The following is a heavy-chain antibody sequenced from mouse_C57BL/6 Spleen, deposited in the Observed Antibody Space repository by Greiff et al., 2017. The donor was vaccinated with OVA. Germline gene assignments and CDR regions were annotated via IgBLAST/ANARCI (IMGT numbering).Heavy chain of an antibody. CDR1: GFTFTGYW. Sequence: QVQLQQPGAELVMPGASVKLSCKASGFTFTGYWMHWVKQRPGQGLEWIGEIGPSDSYTNYNQKFKGKSTLTVDKSSNTAYMQLSSLTSEDSAVYYCSRWGHPGNYFDYWGKGTTLTVSS. J-gene: IGHJ2*01. D-gene: IGHD3-3*01. CDR2: IGPSDSYT. CDR3: SRWGHPGNYFDY. V-gene: IGHV1-69*01.